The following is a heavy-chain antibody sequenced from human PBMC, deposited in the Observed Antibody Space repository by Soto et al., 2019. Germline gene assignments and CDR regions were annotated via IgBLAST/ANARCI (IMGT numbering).Heavy chain of an antibody. D-gene: IGHD3-3*01. V-gene: IGHV4-61*01. CDR3: ARDFASFDS. CDR2: VYHTGRT. Sequence: SETLSLTCTVSGGSFKSGSYSWSWIRQPPGKGLEWIGYVYHTGRTSYNPSLKSLVSISMDTSKNQFSLNLDSVTAADTAVYFCARDFASFDSWGQGTLVTVSS. CDR1: GGSFKSGSYS. J-gene: IGHJ4*02.